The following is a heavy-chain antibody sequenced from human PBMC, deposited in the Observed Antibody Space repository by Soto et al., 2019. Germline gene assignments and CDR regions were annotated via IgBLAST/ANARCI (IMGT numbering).Heavy chain of an antibody. J-gene: IGHJ4*02. Sequence: QVQLVESGGGVVQPGRSLRLSCAASGFTFSSYGMHWVRQAPGKGLEWVAVISYDGSNKYYADSVKGRFTISRDNSKNTLYLQMNSLRAEDTAVFYCATDPGDDYNYWGQGTLVTVSS. CDR1: GFTFSSYG. D-gene: IGHD4-4*01. CDR2: ISYDGSNK. V-gene: IGHV3-30*03. CDR3: ATDPGDDYNY.